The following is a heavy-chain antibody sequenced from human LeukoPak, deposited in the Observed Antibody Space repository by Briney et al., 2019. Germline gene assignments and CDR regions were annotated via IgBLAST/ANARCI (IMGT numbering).Heavy chain of an antibody. D-gene: IGHD4-23*01. CDR2: IYYTGST. CDR1: GGSISSYY. V-gene: IGHV4-59*01. Sequence: SETLSLTCTVSGGSISSYYWSWIRQPPGKGLEWIGYIYYTGSTSYNPSLKSRVAISVDTSKNQFPLKLRSVTAADTAVYYCARVGFGNTPHPIDYWGQGTLVTVSS. CDR3: ARVGFGNTPHPIDY. J-gene: IGHJ4*02.